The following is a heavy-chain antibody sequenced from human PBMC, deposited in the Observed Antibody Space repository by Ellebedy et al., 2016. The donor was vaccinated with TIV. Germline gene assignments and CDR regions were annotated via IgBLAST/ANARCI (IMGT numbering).Heavy chain of an antibody. CDR1: GFTFSSYS. Sequence: GGSLRLXXAASGFTFSSYSMNWVRQAPGKGLEWVAFISTSSSYIHYADSLKGRFTVSRDNARKSLYLQMNSLRSDDTAVYFCARGVDIVATIGNGLDHWGQGTLVTVSS. CDR3: ARGVDIVATIGNGLDH. J-gene: IGHJ4*02. V-gene: IGHV3-21*04. CDR2: ISTSSSYI. D-gene: IGHD5-12*01.